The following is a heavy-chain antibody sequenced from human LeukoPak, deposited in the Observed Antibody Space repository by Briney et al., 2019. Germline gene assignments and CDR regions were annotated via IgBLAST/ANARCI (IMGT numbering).Heavy chain of an antibody. CDR2: ISSSSSYI. D-gene: IGHD6-13*01. V-gene: IGHV3-21*01. CDR1: GFTFSSYS. J-gene: IGHJ4*02. Sequence: GGSLGLSCAASGFTFSSYSMNWVRQAPGKGLEWVSSISSSSSYIYYADSVKGRFTISRDNAKNSLYLQMNRLRAEDTAVYYCARGPGLAGYSSSWYVDYWGQGTLVTVSS. CDR3: ARGPGLAGYSSSWYVDY.